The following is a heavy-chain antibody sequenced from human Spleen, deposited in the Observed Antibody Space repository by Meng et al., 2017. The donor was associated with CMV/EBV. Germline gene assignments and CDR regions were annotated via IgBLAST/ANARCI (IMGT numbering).Heavy chain of an antibody. Sequence: GGSLRLSCAASGFTFSGFEMSWVRQAPGKGLEWVSYISSSTSNIYYADSVKGRFSISRDNAKNSLYLQMNSLRAEDTAVYYCAKSWDGMDVWGQGTTVTVSS. J-gene: IGHJ6*02. CDR2: ISSSTSNI. D-gene: IGHD1-26*01. CDR3: AKSWDGMDV. V-gene: IGHV3-48*03. CDR1: GFTFSGFE.